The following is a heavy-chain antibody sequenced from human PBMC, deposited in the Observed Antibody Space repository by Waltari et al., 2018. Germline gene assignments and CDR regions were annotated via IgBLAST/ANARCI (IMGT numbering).Heavy chain of an antibody. Sequence: QLQLQESGPGLVKSSETLSRSCTVSGGSLFGTDYYWGWIRQPPGKGLEWMGNVYHPGSPYDSPSLKSRVTISVDTSKSEFSLALNSVTAADTAIYYCVGQYGDLIYWGQGILVTVSS. CDR2: VYHPGSP. CDR1: GGSLFGTDYY. CDR3: VGQYGDLIY. J-gene: IGHJ4*02. V-gene: IGHV4-39*01. D-gene: IGHD3-10*01.